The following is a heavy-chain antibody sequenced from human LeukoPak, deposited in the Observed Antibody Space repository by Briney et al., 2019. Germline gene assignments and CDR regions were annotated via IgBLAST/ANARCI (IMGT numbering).Heavy chain of an antibody. D-gene: IGHD2-15*01. J-gene: IGHJ4*02. CDR2: IYYSGST. V-gene: IGHV4-39*01. Sequence: PSETLSLTCTVSGGSISSSSYYWGWTRQPPGKGLEWIGSIYYSGSTYYNPSLKSRVTISVDTSKNQFSLKLSSVTAADTAVYYCARQTLDCSGGSCYGYFDYWGQGTLVTVSS. CDR3: ARQTLDCSGGSCYGYFDY. CDR1: GGSISSSSYY.